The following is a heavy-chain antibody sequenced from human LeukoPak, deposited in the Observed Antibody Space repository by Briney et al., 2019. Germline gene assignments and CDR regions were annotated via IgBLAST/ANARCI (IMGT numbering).Heavy chain of an antibody. CDR2: MNPNSGNT. CDR1: GYTFTSYD. D-gene: IGHD1-26*01. CDR3: ARVSRKVGATLKEYYFDY. Sequence: ASVKVSCKASGYTFTSYDINLVRQATGQGLEWMGWMNPNSGNTGYAQKFQGRVTMTRNTSISTAYMELSSLRSEDTAVYYCARVSRKVGATLKEYYFDYWGQGTLVTVSS. V-gene: IGHV1-8*01. J-gene: IGHJ4*02.